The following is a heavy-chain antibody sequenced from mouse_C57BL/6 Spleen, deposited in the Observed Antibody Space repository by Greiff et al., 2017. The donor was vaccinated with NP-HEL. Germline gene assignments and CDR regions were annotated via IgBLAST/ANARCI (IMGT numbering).Heavy chain of an antibody. CDR3: ARAGYSFDY. CDR2: IDPSDSET. CDR1: GYTFTSYW. Sequence: VQLQQSGAELVRPGSSVKLSCKASGYTFTSYWMHWVKQRPIQGLEWIGNIDPSDSETHYNQKFKDKATLTVDKSSSTAYMQLSSLTSEASAVYYCARAGYSFDYWGQGTTLTVSS. J-gene: IGHJ2*01. V-gene: IGHV1-52*01. D-gene: IGHD3-3*01.